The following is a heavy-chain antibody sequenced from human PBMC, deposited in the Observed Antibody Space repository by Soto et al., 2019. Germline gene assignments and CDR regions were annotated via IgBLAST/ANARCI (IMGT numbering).Heavy chain of an antibody. Sequence: EVQLVESGGGLVQPGGSLRLSCAASGFTFSRYWMSWVRQAPGKGLEWVANIKQDGSEKYYVDSVKGRFTISRDNAKHSLYLQMNSLRAEDTAVYYCARYYYDSSGYYPLYYYYGMDVWGQGTTVTVSS. D-gene: IGHD3-22*01. CDR2: IKQDGSEK. CDR1: GFTFSRYW. J-gene: IGHJ6*02. V-gene: IGHV3-7*01. CDR3: ARYYYDSSGYYPLYYYYGMDV.